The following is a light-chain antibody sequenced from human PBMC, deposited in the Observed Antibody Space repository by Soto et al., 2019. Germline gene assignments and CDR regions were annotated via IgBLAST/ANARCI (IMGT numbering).Light chain of an antibody. Sequence: EVVLTQSPGTLSLSPGERATLSCRANQSVSSSYLTWFQHKPGQAPRLLIFGAFNRATGIPDRFSGSGSGTDFTLTISRLEPEDFAVYYCQQYGGSPKITFGGGTKVEIK. V-gene: IGKV3-20*01. CDR3: QQYGGSPKIT. CDR2: GAF. CDR1: QSVSSSY. J-gene: IGKJ4*01.